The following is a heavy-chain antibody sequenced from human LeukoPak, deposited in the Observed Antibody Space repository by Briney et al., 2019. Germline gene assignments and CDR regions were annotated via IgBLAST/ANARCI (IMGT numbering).Heavy chain of an antibody. V-gene: IGHV4-39*01. J-gene: IGHJ4*02. D-gene: IGHD3-9*01. CDR2: IYYSGGT. Sequence: SETLSLTCTVSGVSISSSSYHWGWIRQPPGKGLEWIASIYYSGGTYYSPSLKSRVTISVGTSKNQFSLKMSSVIAADTAVYYCASLLTYFDYWGQGTLVTVSS. CDR1: GVSISSSSYH. CDR3: ASLLTYFDY.